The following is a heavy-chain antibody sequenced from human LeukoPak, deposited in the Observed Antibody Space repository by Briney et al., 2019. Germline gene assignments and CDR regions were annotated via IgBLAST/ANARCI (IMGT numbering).Heavy chain of an antibody. CDR1: GFTFSSYW. D-gene: IGHD1-1*01. J-gene: IGHJ4*02. Sequence: GGSLRLSCAASGFTFSSYWMNWVRQAPGKGLVWVSRIASDGSSTTYADSVKGRFSISRDNAKNTLYLQMNSLRAEDTAVYYCARDPTGTTMGWLDYWGQGTLVTVSS. CDR2: IASDGSST. CDR3: ARDPTGTTMGWLDY. V-gene: IGHV3-74*01.